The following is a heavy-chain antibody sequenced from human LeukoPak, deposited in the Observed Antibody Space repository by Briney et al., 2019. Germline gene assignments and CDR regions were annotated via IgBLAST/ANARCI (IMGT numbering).Heavy chain of an antibody. CDR1: GYTFTGYY. Sequence: GASVKVSCKASGYTFTGYYMHWVRQAPGQGLEWMGGIIPIFGTANYAQKFQGRVTITADESTSTAYMELSSLRSEDTAVYYCARGPSGYSGYAMTDYWGQGTLVTVSS. V-gene: IGHV1-69*13. J-gene: IGHJ4*02. CDR3: ARGPSGYSGYAMTDY. CDR2: IIPIFGTA. D-gene: IGHD5-12*01.